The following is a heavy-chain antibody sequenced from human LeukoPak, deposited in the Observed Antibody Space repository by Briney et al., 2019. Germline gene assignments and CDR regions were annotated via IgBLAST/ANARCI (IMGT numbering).Heavy chain of an antibody. V-gene: IGHV4-34*01. D-gene: IGHD2-2*01. CDR2: INHSGST. CDR3: ARRTSGYYYYGMDV. J-gene: IGHJ6*02. CDR1: GGSFSGYY. Sequence: PSETLSLTCADYGGSFSGYYWSWIRQPPGKGLEWIGEINHSGSTNYNPSLKSRVTISVDTSKNQFSLKLSSVTAADTAVYYCARRTSGYYYYGMDVWGQGTTVTVSS.